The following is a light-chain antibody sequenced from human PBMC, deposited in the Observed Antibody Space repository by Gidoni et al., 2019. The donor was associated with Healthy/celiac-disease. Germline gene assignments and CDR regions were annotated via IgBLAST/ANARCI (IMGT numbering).Light chain of an antibody. CDR2: YGS. CDR1: RNVNNN. Sequence: EIVMTQSPDTLSVSPGERANLSCRASRNVNNNVAWYQQRTGQAPRLLIYYGSTRAAGIPARFSGSGSGTEFTLTISNLQSEDFAVYFCQQYDNWPPYTFGQGTKLEIK. CDR3: QQYDNWPPYT. V-gene: IGKV3-15*01. J-gene: IGKJ2*01.